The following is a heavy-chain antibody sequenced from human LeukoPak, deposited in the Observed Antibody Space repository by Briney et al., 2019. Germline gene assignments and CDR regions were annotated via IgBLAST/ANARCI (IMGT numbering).Heavy chain of an antibody. D-gene: IGHD5-18*01. V-gene: IGHV3-30*18. Sequence: GRSLRLSCAASGFTFSNYGMHWVRQVPGKGLEWVTILSHDGTNKYYADSVRGRFTISRENSKNTLYLQMNSLRAEDAAVYYCAKSDTGLVEPYYYYGTDVWGQGTTVIVSS. CDR2: LSHDGTNK. CDR1: GFTFSNYG. J-gene: IGHJ6*02. CDR3: AKSDTGLVEPYYYYGTDV.